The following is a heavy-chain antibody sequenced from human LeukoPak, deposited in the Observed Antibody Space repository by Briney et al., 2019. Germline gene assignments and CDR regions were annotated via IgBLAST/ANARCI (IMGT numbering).Heavy chain of an antibody. Sequence: SVNVSCKASGGTFSSYAISWVRQAPGQGLKWMGGIIPIFGTANYAQKFQGRVTITADESTSTAYMELSSLRSEDTAVYYCARDLTTVTIGLLDLWGRGTLVTVSS. CDR3: ARDLTTVTIGLLDL. CDR1: GGTFSSYA. J-gene: IGHJ2*01. D-gene: IGHD4-17*01. CDR2: IIPIFGTA. V-gene: IGHV1-69*13.